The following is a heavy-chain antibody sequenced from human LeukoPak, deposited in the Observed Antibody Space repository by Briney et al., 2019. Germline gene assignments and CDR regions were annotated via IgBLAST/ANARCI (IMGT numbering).Heavy chain of an antibody. Sequence: ASVKVSCKASVYTFTGYYSHWVRQAPGQGLEWMGWINPDSGATKFAHKFQGRVTVTRDTSITTTYMELTSLRSEDTAVYYCARGGPRGGSGSYTPFVDYWGQGTLVTVSS. CDR3: ARGGPRGGSGSYTPFVDY. J-gene: IGHJ4*02. CDR1: VYTFTGYY. CDR2: INPDSGAT. D-gene: IGHD3-10*01. V-gene: IGHV1-2*02.